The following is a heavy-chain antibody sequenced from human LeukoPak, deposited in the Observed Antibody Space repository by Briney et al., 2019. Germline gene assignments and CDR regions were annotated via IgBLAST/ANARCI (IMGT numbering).Heavy chain of an antibody. Sequence: SETLSLTCTVSGGSINSYYWSWIRQPPGKGLEWIGYIYYSGSTTYNPSLKSRVTISIDTSKNQFSLRLSSVTAADTAVYYCARHESYYYDSEFDYWGQGTLVTVSS. J-gene: IGHJ4*02. V-gene: IGHV4-59*08. CDR1: GGSINSYY. CDR3: ARHESYYYDSEFDY. CDR2: IYYSGST. D-gene: IGHD3-22*01.